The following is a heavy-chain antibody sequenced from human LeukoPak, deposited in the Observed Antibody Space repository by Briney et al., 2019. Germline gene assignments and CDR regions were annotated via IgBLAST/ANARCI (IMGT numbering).Heavy chain of an antibody. D-gene: IGHD1-26*01. CDR3: AKMKGHPLPKYYMDV. CDR1: GLSFTNTW. J-gene: IGHJ6*01. CDR2: ISGSGDNT. Sequence: GGSLRLSCEASGLSFTNTWLTWVRRAPGKGLEWVSGISGSGDNTLYADSVKGRFTISRDNSKNTLYLEMNSLRAEDTAIYYCAKMKGHPLPKYYMDVWGQGTTVTVSS. V-gene: IGHV3-23*01.